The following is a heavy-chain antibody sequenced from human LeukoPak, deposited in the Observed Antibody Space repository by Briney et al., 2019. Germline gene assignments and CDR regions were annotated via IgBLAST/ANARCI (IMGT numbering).Heavy chain of an antibody. D-gene: IGHD3-10*01. CDR2: IDHTGST. V-gene: IGHV4-59*11. CDR3: ARSDGYGLVDI. J-gene: IGHJ3*02. CDR1: GDSISMHY. Sequence: PSETLSLTCSVSGDSISMHYWSWIRQPPGKGLEWIGYIDHTGSTNYNPSLNSRVTISRDTSKNHFSLELSSVTAADTAVYDCARSDGYGLVDIWGQGTMVTVSS.